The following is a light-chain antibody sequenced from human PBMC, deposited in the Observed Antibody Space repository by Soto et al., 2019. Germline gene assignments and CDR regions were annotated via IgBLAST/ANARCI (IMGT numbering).Light chain of an antibody. CDR2: KAS. V-gene: IGKV1-5*03. Sequence: DIQMTQSPSTLSGSVGDRVTITCRASQAISSWLAWYQQKPGKAPKLLIYKASTLKSGVPSRFSGSGSGTEFTLTISSLQPDDFATYYCLQYNSYMWTFGHGTKVDIK. CDR3: LQYNSYMWT. J-gene: IGKJ1*01. CDR1: QAISSW.